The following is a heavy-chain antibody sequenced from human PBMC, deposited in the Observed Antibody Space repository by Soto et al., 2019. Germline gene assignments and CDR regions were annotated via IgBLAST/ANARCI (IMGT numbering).Heavy chain of an antibody. CDR3: ARTPDVLRFLNWFDP. CDR1: PCSVISSTYY. V-gene: IGHV4-39*01. Sequence: SLXCTVAPCSVISSTYYWGWIRQPPGKGLEWIGSIYYSGSTYYNPSLKSRVTISVDTSKNQFSLKLSSVTAADTAVYYCARTPDVLRFLNWFDPWGQGTLVTVSS. CDR2: IYYSGST. J-gene: IGHJ5*02. D-gene: IGHD3-3*01.